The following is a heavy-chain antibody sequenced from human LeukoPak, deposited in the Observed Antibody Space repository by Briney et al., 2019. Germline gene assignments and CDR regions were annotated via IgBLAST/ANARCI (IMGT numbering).Heavy chain of an antibody. V-gene: IGHV4-31*03. D-gene: IGHD3-22*01. CDR3: ARAARQGFTMIVVPFFYFDL. CDR1: GGSISSGASG. CDR2: INHSGST. J-gene: IGHJ2*01. Sequence: SETLSLTCTVSGGSISSGASGWGWIRQHPKRGLEWVGYINHSGSTYYNPSLGSRVTMSVDTSKNQFSLKLSSVTAADSAVYYCARAARQGFTMIVVPFFYFDLWGRGTLVTVSS.